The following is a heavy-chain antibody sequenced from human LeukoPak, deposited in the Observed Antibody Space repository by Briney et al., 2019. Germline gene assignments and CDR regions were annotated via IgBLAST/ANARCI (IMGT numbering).Heavy chain of an antibody. CDR1: GGSISSYY. D-gene: IGHD3-22*01. V-gene: IGHV4-59*01. CDR3: ARDGSPYYYDSSGYPSVIFDY. Sequence: ASETLSLTCTVSGGSISSYYWSWIRQPPGKGLEWIGYIYYSGSTNYNPPLKSRVTISVDTSKNQFSLKLSSVTAADTAVYYCARDGSPYYYDSSGYPSVIFDYWGQGTLVTVSS. CDR2: IYYSGST. J-gene: IGHJ4*02.